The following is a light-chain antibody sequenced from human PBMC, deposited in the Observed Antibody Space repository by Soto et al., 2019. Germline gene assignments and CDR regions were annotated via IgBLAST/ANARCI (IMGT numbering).Light chain of an antibody. CDR1: SRDVGGYNY. CDR2: DVS. CDR3: SSYTSSTLDV. Sequence: HCALTQPASVSGSPGQSVTSSCSGTSRDVGGYNYVSWYQQHPGKAPKLMIYDVSNRPSGVSNRFSGSKSGNTASLTISGLQAEDEADYYCSSYTSSTLDVFGTGTKVTVL. V-gene: IGLV2-14*01. J-gene: IGLJ1*01.